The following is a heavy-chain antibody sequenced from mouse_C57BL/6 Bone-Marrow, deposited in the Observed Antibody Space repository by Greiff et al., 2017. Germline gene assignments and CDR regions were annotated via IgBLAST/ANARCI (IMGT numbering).Heavy chain of an antibody. CDR1: GYTFTSYG. CDR2: IYPRSGNT. V-gene: IGHV1-81*01. CDR3: ARDRLPDYYARDY. J-gene: IGHJ4*01. D-gene: IGHD3-2*02. Sequence: VKLMESGAELARPGASVKLSCKASGYTFTSYGISWVKQRTGQGLEWIGEIYPRSGNTYYNEKFKGKATLTADKSSSTAYMELRSLTSEDSAVYFCARDRLPDYYARDYWGQGTSVTVSS.